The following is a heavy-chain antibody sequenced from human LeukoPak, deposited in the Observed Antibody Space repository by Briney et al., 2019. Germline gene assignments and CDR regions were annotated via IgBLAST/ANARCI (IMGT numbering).Heavy chain of an antibody. Sequence: SETLSLTCTVSGGSSTNYYWNWIRQPPGKELEWIGYVDYSGGTSYNPSLKSRVTISVDTSKNQFSLRLTSVTAADTAVYYCARRGSAGSTWYPFDYWGKGTLVTVSS. J-gene: IGHJ4*02. V-gene: IGHV4-59*12. CDR3: ARRGSAGSTWYPFDY. D-gene: IGHD6-13*01. CDR1: GGSSTNYY. CDR2: VDYSGGT.